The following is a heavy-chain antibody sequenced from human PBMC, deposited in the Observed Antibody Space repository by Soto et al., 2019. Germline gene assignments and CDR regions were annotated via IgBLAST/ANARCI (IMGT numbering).Heavy chain of an antibody. CDR2: INPKSGGT. Sequence: QVQLVQSGAEVKKPGASVKVSCKASGYSFTDYHIHWVRQAPGQGLEWLGRINPKSGGTSTAQKFQGWVTMTTDTSISTASMALTRLTSDDTAIYYCARGDSTDCSNGVCSFFYNHEMDVWGQGTTVTVSS. V-gene: IGHV1-2*04. D-gene: IGHD2-8*01. CDR3: ARGDSTDCSNGVCSFFYNHEMDV. J-gene: IGHJ6*02. CDR1: GYSFTDYH.